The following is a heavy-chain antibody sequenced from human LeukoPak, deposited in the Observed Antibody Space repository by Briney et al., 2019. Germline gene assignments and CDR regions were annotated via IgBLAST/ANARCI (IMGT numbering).Heavy chain of an antibody. CDR1: GFTFSSYI. Sequence: GGSLRLSCAASGFTFSSYIIHWVRQAPGKGLEWVAVISYDGTDKYYADSVKGRFTISRDNSKNTLYVQMNSLRAEDTAVYYCARDAPSPGAAHSSSYYFDYWGQGTLVTVSS. CDR2: ISYDGTDK. CDR3: ARDAPSPGAAHSSSYYFDY. D-gene: IGHD6-13*01. J-gene: IGHJ4*02. V-gene: IGHV3-30*04.